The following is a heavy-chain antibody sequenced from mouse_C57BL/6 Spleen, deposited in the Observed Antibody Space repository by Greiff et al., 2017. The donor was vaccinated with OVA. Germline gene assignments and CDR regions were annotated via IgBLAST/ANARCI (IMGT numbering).Heavy chain of an antibody. CDR1: GYTFTDYN. Sequence: EVKLQESGPELVKPGASVKIPCKASGYTFTDYNMDWVKQSHGKSLEWIGDINPNNGGTIYNQKFKGKATLTVDKSSSTAYMELRSLTSEDTAVYYCARSHYDLWYFDVWGTGTTVTVSS. D-gene: IGHD1-2*01. J-gene: IGHJ1*03. V-gene: IGHV1-18*01. CDR2: INPNNGGT. CDR3: ARSHYDLWYFDV.